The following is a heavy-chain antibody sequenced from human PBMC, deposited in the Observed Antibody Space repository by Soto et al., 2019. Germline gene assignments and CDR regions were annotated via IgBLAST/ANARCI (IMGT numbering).Heavy chain of an antibody. CDR2: ISSSSTYI. D-gene: IGHD2-2*01. CDR3: ARGAPAARRGAFDI. CDR1: GFTFSSFN. V-gene: IGHV3-21*01. Sequence: EVQLVESGGGLVQPGGSLRLSCAASGFTFSSFNMNWVRRAPGKGLEWVSSISSSSTYIYYADSVKGRFTISRDNAKNSLYLQMNSLRAEDTAVYYCARGAPAARRGAFDIWGQGTMVTVS. J-gene: IGHJ3*02.